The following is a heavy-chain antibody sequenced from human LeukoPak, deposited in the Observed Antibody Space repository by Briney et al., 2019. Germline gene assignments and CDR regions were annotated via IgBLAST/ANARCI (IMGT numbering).Heavy chain of an antibody. D-gene: IGHD3-22*01. Sequence: GESLKISCKGSGYSFTSYWIGWVRQMPGKGLEWMGIIYPGDSDTRYSPSFQGQVTISADKSISTAYLQWSSLKASDTAMYYCAGQDYDSSGYQLHFDYWGQGTLVTVSS. CDR3: AGQDYDSSGYQLHFDY. J-gene: IGHJ4*02. V-gene: IGHV5-51*01. CDR1: GYSFTSYW. CDR2: IYPGDSDT.